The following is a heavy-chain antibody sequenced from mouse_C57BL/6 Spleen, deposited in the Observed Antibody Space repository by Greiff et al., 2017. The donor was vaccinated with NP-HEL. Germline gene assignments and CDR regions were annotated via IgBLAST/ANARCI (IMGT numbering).Heavy chain of an antibody. Sequence: EVQLQQSGPELVKPGASVKISCKASGYTFTDYYMNWVKQSHGKSLEWIGDINPNNGGISYNQKFKGKATLTVDKSSSTAYMELRSLTSEDSAVYYCARDPITTVVARAYWDQGTLVTVSA. CDR1: GYTFTDYY. V-gene: IGHV1-26*01. CDR2: INPNNGGI. CDR3: ARDPITTVVARAY. J-gene: IGHJ3*01. D-gene: IGHD1-1*01.